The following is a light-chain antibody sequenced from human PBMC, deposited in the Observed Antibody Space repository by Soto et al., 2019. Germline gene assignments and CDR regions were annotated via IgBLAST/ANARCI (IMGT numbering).Light chain of an antibody. V-gene: IGKV3-11*01. J-gene: IGKJ5*01. CDR2: DAS. CDR1: QSVSSN. CDR3: QQRSNWPLIT. Sequence: EIMLTQSPGTLSLSPGERATLSCRASQSVSSNLAWYQQKPGQAPRLLIYDASNRATGIPARFSGSGSGTDFTLTISSLEPEDFAVYYCQQRSNWPLITFGQGTRLEIK.